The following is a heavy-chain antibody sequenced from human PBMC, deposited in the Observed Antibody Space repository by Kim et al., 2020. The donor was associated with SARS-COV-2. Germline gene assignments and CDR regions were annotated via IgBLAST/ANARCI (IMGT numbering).Heavy chain of an antibody. J-gene: IGHJ4*02. CDR2: ISGSTNSI. CDR3: AKKGSGWGGYFDH. V-gene: IGHV3-21*01. D-gene: IGHD6-19*01. CDR1: GFNFSDYS. Sequence: GGSLRLSCAVSGFNFSDYSMNWVRQAPGKGLEWVSHISGSTNSIYYADSVKGRFTISRDNAKNSLFLQMTSLGVEATAVYYCAKKGSGWGGYFDHWGQGALVTVSS.